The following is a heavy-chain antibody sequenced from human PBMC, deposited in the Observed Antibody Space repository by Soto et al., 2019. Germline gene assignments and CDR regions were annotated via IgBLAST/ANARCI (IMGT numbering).Heavy chain of an antibody. J-gene: IGHJ6*02. Sequence: QVQLVESGGGVVQPGRSLRLSCAASEFTFSSYAMHWLRQAPGKGLEWVAVIWYDGSNKYYADSVKGRFTISRDNSKNTLYLQMNSLRAEDTAVYYCARGSGNYYCGMDVWGQGTTVTVSS. CDR1: EFTFSSYA. V-gene: IGHV3-33*01. CDR3: ARGSGNYYCGMDV. CDR2: IWYDGSNK. D-gene: IGHD3-10*01.